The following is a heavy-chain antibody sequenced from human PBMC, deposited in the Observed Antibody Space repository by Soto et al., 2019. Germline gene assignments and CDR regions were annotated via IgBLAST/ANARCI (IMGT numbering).Heavy chain of an antibody. CDR1: GFTFSSYW. CDR2: INSDGSST. D-gene: IGHD6-13*01. CDR3: ARPGAAGRAPNAFDI. V-gene: IGHV3-74*01. J-gene: IGHJ3*02. Sequence: EVQLVESGGGLVQPGGSLRLSCAASGFTFSSYWMHWVRQAPGKGLVWVSRINSDGSSTSYADSVKGRFTISRDNAKNTLYLQMNSLRAEDTAVYYCARPGAAGRAPNAFDIWGQGTMVKVS.